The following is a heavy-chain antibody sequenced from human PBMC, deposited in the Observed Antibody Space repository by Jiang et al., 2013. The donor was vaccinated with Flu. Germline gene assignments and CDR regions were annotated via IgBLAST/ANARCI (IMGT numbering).Heavy chain of an antibody. D-gene: IGHD5-24*01. CDR2: VFYSGST. CDR1: GGSIATYY. Sequence: VQLVESGPGLVKPSETLSLTCTVSGGSIATYYWTWIRQPPGKGLEWIGNVFYSGSTNYNPALKSRVTISIDTSKNQFSLRLSSVTAADTAVYYCARQSGDGYRTEDYFDSWGQGTLVAVSS. CDR3: ARQSGDGYRTEDYFDS. J-gene: IGHJ4*02. V-gene: IGHV4-59*08.